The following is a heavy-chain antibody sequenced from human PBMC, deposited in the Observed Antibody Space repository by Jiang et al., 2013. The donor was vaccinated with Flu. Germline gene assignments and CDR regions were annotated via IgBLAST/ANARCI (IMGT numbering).Heavy chain of an antibody. D-gene: IGHD2-21*02. CDR2: FYNSGST. CDR1: GGSISSSSYY. CDR3: ARLKGMVTLRAAFDI. J-gene: IGHJ3*02. Sequence: LLKPSETLSLTCTVSGGSISSSSYYWGWIRQPPGKGLEWIGTFYNSGSTYYNLSLKSRVTISIDTSKNQLSLKLSSVTAADTAVYYCARLKGMVTLRAAFDIWGQGTMVTVSS. V-gene: IGHV4-39*01.